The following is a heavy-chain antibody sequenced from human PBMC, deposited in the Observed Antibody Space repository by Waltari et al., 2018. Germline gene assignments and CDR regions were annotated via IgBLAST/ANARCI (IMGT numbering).Heavy chain of an antibody. V-gene: IGHV1-46*01. J-gene: IGHJ4*02. CDR2: INPSGGST. CDR3: ARPKYYYDSSGYYLDY. CDR1: GYTFTSYY. Sequence: QVQLVQSGAEVKKPGASVKVSCKASGYTFTSYYMHWVRQAPGQGLEWMGIINPSGGSTSDAQKFQGRVTMTRDTSTSTVHMELSSLRSEDTAVYYCARPKYYYDSSGYYLDYWGQGTLVTVSS. D-gene: IGHD3-22*01.